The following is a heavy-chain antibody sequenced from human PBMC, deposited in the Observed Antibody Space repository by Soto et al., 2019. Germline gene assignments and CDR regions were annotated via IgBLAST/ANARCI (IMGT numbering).Heavy chain of an antibody. V-gene: IGHV4-59*01. Sequence: SETLSLTCTVSGGSISSYYWSWIRQPPGKGLEWIGYIYYSGSTNYNPSLKSRVTISVDTSKNQFSLKLSSVTAADTAVYYCARELLAAPCIAASPNWFDPCGQGTLVPVSS. D-gene: IGHD6-6*01. J-gene: IGHJ5*02. CDR3: ARELLAAPCIAASPNWFDP. CDR1: GGSISSYY. CDR2: IYYSGST.